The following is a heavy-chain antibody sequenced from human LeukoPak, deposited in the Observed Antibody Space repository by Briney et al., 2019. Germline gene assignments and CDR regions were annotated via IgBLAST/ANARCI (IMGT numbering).Heavy chain of an antibody. CDR2: IYTSGST. J-gene: IGHJ5*02. D-gene: IGHD3-10*01. CDR3: ARGGYYGSGNDFRFDP. CDR1: GGSISSYY. V-gene: IGHV4-4*07. Sequence: TSETLSLTCTVSGGSISSYYWSWIRQPAGKGLEWIGRIYTSGSTNYNPSLKSRVTMSVDTSKNQFSLKLSSVTAADTAVYYCARGGYYGSGNDFRFDPWGQGTLVTVSS.